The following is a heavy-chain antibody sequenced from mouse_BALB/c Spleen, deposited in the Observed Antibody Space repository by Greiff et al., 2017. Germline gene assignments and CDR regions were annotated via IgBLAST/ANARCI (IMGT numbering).Heavy chain of an antibody. J-gene: IGHJ2*01. Sequence: EVMLVESGGGLVQPGGSLRLSCATSGFTFTDYYMSWVRQPPGKALEWLGFIRNKANGYTTEYSASVKGRFTISRDNSQSILYLQMNTLRAEDRATYYCARDYGYDGDFDYWGQGTTLTVSS. V-gene: IGHV7-3*02. CDR2: IRNKANGYTT. CDR1: GFTFTDYY. D-gene: IGHD2-2*01. CDR3: ARDYGYDGDFDY.